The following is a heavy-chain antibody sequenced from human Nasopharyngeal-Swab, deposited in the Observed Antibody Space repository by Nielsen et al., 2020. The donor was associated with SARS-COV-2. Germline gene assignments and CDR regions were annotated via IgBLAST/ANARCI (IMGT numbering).Heavy chain of an antibody. CDR2: TGASGGST. CDR3: AKCATLHWYFDL. Sequence: GESLKISCAASGFTFRGYDMTWVRQTPGKGLEWVSTTGASGGSTYYADSVKGRFTISRDNSKNTLYLQMNSLRAEDTAVYYCAKCATLHWYFDLWGRGTLVTVS. CDR1: GFTFRGYD. V-gene: IGHV3-23*01. D-gene: IGHD2-15*01. J-gene: IGHJ2*01.